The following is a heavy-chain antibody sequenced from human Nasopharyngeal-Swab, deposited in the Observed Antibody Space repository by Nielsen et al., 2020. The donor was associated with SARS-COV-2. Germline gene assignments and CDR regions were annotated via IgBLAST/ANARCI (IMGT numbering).Heavy chain of an antibody. J-gene: IGHJ4*02. Sequence: GGSLRLSCAASGFTFSSYWMHWVRQAPGKGLEWVSSISSSSSYIYYADSVKGRFTISRDNAKNSLYLQMNSLRAEDTAVYYCARDPMYSGSYRDYWGQGTLVTVSS. V-gene: IGHV3-21*01. D-gene: IGHD1-26*01. CDR3: ARDPMYSGSYRDY. CDR2: ISSSSSYI. CDR1: GFTFSSYW.